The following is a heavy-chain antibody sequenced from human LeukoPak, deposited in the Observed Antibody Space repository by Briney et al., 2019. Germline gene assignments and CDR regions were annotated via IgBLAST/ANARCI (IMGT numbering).Heavy chain of an antibody. CDR2: IHQEGSEK. D-gene: IGHD1-26*01. J-gene: IGHJ6*03. CDR3: ARFSDYYYMDV. Sequence: GGSLRLSCAASEFTFSSYWMSWVRQAPGKGLEWVANIHQEGSEKYYVDSVKGRFTISRDNAKNSLYLQMNSLRAEDTAVYYCARFSDYYYMDVWGKGTTVTVSS. V-gene: IGHV3-7*01. CDR1: EFTFSSYW.